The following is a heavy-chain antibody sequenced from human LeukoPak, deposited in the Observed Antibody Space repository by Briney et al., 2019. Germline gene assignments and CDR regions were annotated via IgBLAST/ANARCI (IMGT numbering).Heavy chain of an antibody. CDR3: AKSRVVDRRGYFDY. Sequence: GLLRLSCVASGFTFNIYPMTWVRQSPEKGLEWVSTIGTGGDTYYADSVKGRFTISRDDSKNTLYLQMHSLGAEDTAVYYCAKSRVVDRRGYFDYWGQGTLVTVSS. D-gene: IGHD2-15*01. V-gene: IGHV3-23*01. CDR2: IGTGGDT. CDR1: GFTFNIYP. J-gene: IGHJ4*02.